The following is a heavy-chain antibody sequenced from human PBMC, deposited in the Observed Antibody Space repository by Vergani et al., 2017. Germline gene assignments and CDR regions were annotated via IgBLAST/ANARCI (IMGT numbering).Heavy chain of an antibody. V-gene: IGHV3-11*04. D-gene: IGHD3-16*02. CDR2: ISPGASTV. CDR3: AMNPVIVTTRHYYTRNV. Sequence: LEESGGGSVKPGGSLRLSCAASGFKFSDHYMSWIRQAPGKGLEWVSHISPGASTVSYTDSVTGRFTVSRDNDNNSLTLDMTTLRVEDTAVYYCAMNPVIVTTRHYYTRNVWGQGTTVTVSS. J-gene: IGHJ6*02. CDR1: GFKFSDHY.